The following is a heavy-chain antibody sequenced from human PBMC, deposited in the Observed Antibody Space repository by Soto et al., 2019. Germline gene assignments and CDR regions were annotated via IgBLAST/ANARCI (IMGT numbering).Heavy chain of an antibody. J-gene: IGHJ4*02. D-gene: IGHD3-22*01. CDR2: INAGNGNT. CDR3: AADPYYYDSSGYLTLDY. Sequence: ASVKVSCKASGYTFTSYAMHWVRQAPGQRLEWMGWINAGNGNTKYSQKFQERVTITRDMSTSTAYMELSSLRSEDTAVYYCAADPYYYDSSGYLTLDYWGQGTLVTVSS. V-gene: IGHV1-3*01. CDR1: GYTFTSYA.